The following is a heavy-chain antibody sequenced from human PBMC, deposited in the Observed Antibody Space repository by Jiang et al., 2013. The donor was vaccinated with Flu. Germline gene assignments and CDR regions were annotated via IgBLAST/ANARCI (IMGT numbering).Heavy chain of an antibody. Sequence: VKGRFTISRDDSKSIAYLQMNSLKTEDTAVYYCNRALRQAGSSSGWDDFDYWGQGTLVTVSS. V-gene: IGHV3-49*02. J-gene: IGHJ4*02. CDR3: NRALRQAGSSSGWDDFDY. D-gene: IGHD6-19*01.